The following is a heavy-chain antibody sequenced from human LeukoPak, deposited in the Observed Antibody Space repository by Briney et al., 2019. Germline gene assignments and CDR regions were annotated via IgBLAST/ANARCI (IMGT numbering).Heavy chain of an antibody. CDR3: ARRGVAVAGTPFDY. V-gene: IGHV1-2*04. D-gene: IGHD6-19*01. Sequence: ASVKVSCKASGYTFTGYYMHWVRQAPGQGLEWMGWINPNSGGTNYAQKFQGWVTMTRDTSISTAYMELSRLRSDDTAVYYCARRGVAVAGTPFDYWGQGTLVTASS. CDR1: GYTFTGYY. CDR2: INPNSGGT. J-gene: IGHJ4*02.